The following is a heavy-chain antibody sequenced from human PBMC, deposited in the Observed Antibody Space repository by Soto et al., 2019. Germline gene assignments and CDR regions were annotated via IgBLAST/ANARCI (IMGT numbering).Heavy chain of an antibody. J-gene: IGHJ4*02. CDR1: GFTFGNYG. Sequence: QVQLVDSGGDVVQPGGSLRLSCTGSGFTFGNYGMHWVRQAPGQGLEWVASTSYDGNNKYYADSLKGRFTISRDNSKKMVYLQRTSLGPEDTAVYYCAKGGGSARDFDYWGQGALVTVSS. CDR3: AKGGGSARDFDY. CDR2: TSYDGNNK. D-gene: IGHD1-26*01. V-gene: IGHV3-30*18.